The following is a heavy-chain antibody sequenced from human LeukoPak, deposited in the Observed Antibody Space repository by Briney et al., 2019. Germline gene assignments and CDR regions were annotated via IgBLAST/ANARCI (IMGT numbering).Heavy chain of an antibody. V-gene: IGHV3-48*01. J-gene: IGHJ6*02. CDR2: ISSSSTTI. CDR1: GLTLTTYS. Sequence: GGSLRLSCAASGLTLTTYSMNWVRQAPGKGLEWVSYISSSSTTIFYADSVKGRFTISRDNARNSLYLQMNSLRAEDTAVYYCAGVGGFCSSTTCYGNLGMDVWGQGTTVTVSS. CDR3: AGVGGFCSSTTCYGNLGMDV. D-gene: IGHD2-2*01.